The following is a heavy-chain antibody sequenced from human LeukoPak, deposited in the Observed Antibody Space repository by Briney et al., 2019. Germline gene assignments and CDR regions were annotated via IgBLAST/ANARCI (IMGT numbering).Heavy chain of an antibody. Sequence: GGSLRLSCEDSGFTLRNFAVSWVRQAPGKGLEWVSVISVSGGSTHYAASVKGRFTISRDNSKNTLYLQMNSLRAEDTAVYYCAREDYGEYYFDYWGQGTLVTVSS. CDR3: AREDYGEYYFDY. V-gene: IGHV3-23*01. D-gene: IGHD4-17*01. CDR1: GFTLRNFA. J-gene: IGHJ4*02. CDR2: ISVSGGST.